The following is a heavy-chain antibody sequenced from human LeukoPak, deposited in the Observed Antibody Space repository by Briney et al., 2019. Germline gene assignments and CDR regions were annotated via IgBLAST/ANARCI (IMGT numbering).Heavy chain of an antibody. J-gene: IGHJ4*02. D-gene: IGHD3-9*01. CDR3: ARFLNYDILTGLDY. CDR2: ISSSDNTI. V-gene: IGHV3-11*04. CDR1: GFTFSDHY. Sequence: GGSLRLSCAASGFTFSDHYMDWVRQAPGKGLEWVSYISSSDNTIYYVDSVKGRFTISRDNAKNSLYLQMNSLRAEDTAVYYCARFLNYDILTGLDYWGQGTLVTVSS.